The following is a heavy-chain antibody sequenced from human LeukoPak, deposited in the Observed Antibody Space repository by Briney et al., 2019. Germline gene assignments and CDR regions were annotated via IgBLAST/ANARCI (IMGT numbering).Heavy chain of an antibody. J-gene: IGHJ6*03. CDR3: ARGHSIEPYYYYYYMDV. CDR2: IYYSGST. CDR1: GGSISSYY. D-gene: IGHD4-11*01. Sequence: SETLSLTCTVSGGSISSYYWSWLRQPPGKGLEWIGYIYYSGSTNYNPSLKSRVTISVDTSKNQFSLKLRSVTAADTAVYYCARGHSIEPYYYYYYMDVWGKGTTVTVSS. V-gene: IGHV4-59*01.